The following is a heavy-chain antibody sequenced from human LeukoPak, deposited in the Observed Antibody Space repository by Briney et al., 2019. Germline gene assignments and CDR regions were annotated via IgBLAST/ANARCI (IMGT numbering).Heavy chain of an antibody. CDR3: AKGHYDSSGYYYERDAFDI. Sequence: PGGSLRLSCAASGFTFSSYAMSWVRQAPGKGLEWVSAISGSGGSTYYADSVKGRFTISRDNPKNTLYLQMNSLRAEDTAVYYCAKGHYDSSGYYYERDAFDIWGQGTMVTVSS. D-gene: IGHD3-22*01. CDR1: GFTFSSYA. V-gene: IGHV3-23*01. J-gene: IGHJ3*02. CDR2: ISGSGGST.